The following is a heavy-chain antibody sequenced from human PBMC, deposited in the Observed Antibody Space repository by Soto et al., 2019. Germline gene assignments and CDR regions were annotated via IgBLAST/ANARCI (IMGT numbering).Heavy chain of an antibody. CDR3: TRRGSGSYNDF. CDR2: ISGSGDST. V-gene: IGHV3-23*01. Sequence: EVQLLESGGGLVQPGGSLRLSCAASGFTFSSYDMRWVRQAPVKGLEWVSAISGSGDSTYYADSVKGRFTISRDNSKNTLYLQMNSLRAEDTAAYYCTRRGSGSYNDFWGQGTLVTVSS. D-gene: IGHD1-26*01. J-gene: IGHJ4*02. CDR1: GFTFSSYD.